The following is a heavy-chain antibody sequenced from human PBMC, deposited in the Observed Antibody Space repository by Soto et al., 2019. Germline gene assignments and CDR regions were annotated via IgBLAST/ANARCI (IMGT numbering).Heavy chain of an antibody. CDR3: ARGYCTSSACHWNFDY. V-gene: IGHV3-48*03. Sequence: GGSLRLPCAASGFTFSSYEMNWVRQAPGKGLEWVSDITSTGSTRYYADSVKGRFTISRDNAKNSLYLQMNSLRAEDTAVYYCARGYCTSSACHWNFDYWGQGTLVTVSS. CDR2: ITSTGSTR. J-gene: IGHJ4*02. CDR1: GFTFSSYE. D-gene: IGHD2-8*02.